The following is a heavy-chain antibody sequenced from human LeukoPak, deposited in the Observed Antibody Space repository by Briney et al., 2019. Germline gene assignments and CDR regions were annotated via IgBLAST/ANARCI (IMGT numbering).Heavy chain of an antibody. CDR2: ISRSSRHE. CDR3: VRDLRRMGSTTAYLHH. D-gene: IGHD1-26*01. J-gene: IGHJ1*01. V-gene: IGHV3-21*01. CDR1: GFTFSDYS. Sequence: GSLRLSCAASGFTFSDYSMNWVRQAPGKGLEWVSSISRSSRHEYYADSMGGRFTTSRDDAKNTHYLQMNSLADEDMAVYYCVRDLRRMGSTTAYLHHCGQGTLVTVSA.